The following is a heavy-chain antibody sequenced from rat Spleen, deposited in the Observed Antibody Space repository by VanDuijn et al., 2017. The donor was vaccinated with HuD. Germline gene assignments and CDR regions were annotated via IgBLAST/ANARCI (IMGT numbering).Heavy chain of an antibody. J-gene: IGHJ2*01. CDR3: VKDMSYYDGYYHPFDY. CDR2: IRIGGGNT. CDR1: GFTYSKHV. V-gene: IGHV5S13*01. D-gene: IGHD1-12*03. Sequence: EVQLVESGGGLVQTGRSLKLSCAASGFTYSKHVMAWVRQAPTRGLEWVASIRIGGGNTYYRDSVMCRFTISRDNAKNTLYLQMDSLRSEDTATYYCVKDMSYYDGYYHPFDYWGQGVMVTVSS.